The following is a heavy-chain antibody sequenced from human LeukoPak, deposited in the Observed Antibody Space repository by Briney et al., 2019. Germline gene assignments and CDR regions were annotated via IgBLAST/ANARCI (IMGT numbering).Heavy chain of an antibody. J-gene: IGHJ4*02. CDR3: ARDKYSSSWYHPGALDY. CDR1: GFTFSSYA. Sequence: GGSLRLSCAASGFTFSSYAMHWVRQAPGKGLEWVAVISYDGSNKYYADSVKGRFTISRDNSKNTLYLQMNSLRAEDTAVYCCARDKYSSSWYHPGALDYWGQGTLVTVSS. V-gene: IGHV3-30-3*01. CDR2: ISYDGSNK. D-gene: IGHD6-13*01.